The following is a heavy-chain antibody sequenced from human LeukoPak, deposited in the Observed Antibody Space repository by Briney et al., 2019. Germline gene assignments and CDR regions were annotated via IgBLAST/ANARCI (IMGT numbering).Heavy chain of an antibody. Sequence: GGSLRLSCGASGFIFRNYAMSWVRQAPGEGLEWVSGISDNGGGRYYADSVEGRFTISRDNSKNMLYLQMNSLRAEDTAVYYCAKESGALGAPLYDYWGRGILVTASS. V-gene: IGHV3-23*01. J-gene: IGHJ4*02. CDR1: GFIFRNYA. CDR3: AKESGALGAPLYDY. CDR2: ISDNGGGR. D-gene: IGHD4/OR15-4a*01.